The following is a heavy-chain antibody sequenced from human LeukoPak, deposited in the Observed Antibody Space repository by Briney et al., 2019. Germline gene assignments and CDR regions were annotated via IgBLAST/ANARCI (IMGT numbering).Heavy chain of an antibody. V-gene: IGHV3-23*01. D-gene: IGHD3-9*01. CDR1: GFTFSTYA. CDR2: ISGSGGST. CDR3: AKVQDYDILTGYYVAGGKFDY. J-gene: IGHJ4*02. Sequence: GGSLRLSCAASGFTFSTYAMRWVRQAPGKGLEWVSTISGSGGSTYYADSVKGRFTISRDNSKNTLYLQMNSLRAEDTAIYYCAKVQDYDILTGYYVAGGKFDYWGQGTLVTVSS.